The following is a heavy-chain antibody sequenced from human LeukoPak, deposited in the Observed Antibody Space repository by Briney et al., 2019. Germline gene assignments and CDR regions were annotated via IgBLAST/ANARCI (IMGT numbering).Heavy chain of an antibody. J-gene: IGHJ5*01. V-gene: IGHV3-23*01. CDR1: GFTFSSYG. CDR3: ARERLGVYDRRWFDS. D-gene: IGHD3-22*01. CDR2: IRGNGGRT. Sequence: PGGSLRLSCAASGFTFSSYGMSWVRQAPGKGLDWVSTIRGNGGRTYYADSAKGRFTISGDNSKNTLYLQMNSLRAEDTAVYYCARERLGVYDRRWFDSWGQGTLVTVSS.